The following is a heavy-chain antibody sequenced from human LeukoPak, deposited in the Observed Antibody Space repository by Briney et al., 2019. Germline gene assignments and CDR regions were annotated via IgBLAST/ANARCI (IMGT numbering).Heavy chain of an antibody. J-gene: IGHJ4*02. CDR1: GYSFTSYW. CDR2: IYPGDSDT. Sequence: GESPKISCKGSGYSFTSYWIGWVRQMPGKGLEWMGIIYPGDSDTRYSPSFQGQVTISADKSISTAYLQWSSLKASDTAMYYCARQSAQYCSGGSCYSGDYWGQGTLVTVSS. CDR3: ARQSAQYCSGGSCYSGDY. V-gene: IGHV5-51*01. D-gene: IGHD2-15*01.